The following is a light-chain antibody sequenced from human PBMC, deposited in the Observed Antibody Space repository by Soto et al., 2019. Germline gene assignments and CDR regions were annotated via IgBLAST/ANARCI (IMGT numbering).Light chain of an antibody. CDR3: QKYNSAQALT. V-gene: IGKV1-27*01. CDR1: QGISNY. CDR2: AAS. Sequence: DIPMTQSPSSLSASVGDRVTITCRASQGISNYLAWYQQKPGKVPKLLIYAASTLQSGVPSRFSGSGSGTDFTLTIISLQPEDVATYYCQKYNSAQALTFGGGTKGEIK. J-gene: IGKJ4*01.